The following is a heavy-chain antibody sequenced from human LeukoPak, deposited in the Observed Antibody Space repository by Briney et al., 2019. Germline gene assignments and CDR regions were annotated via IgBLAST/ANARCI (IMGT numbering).Heavy chain of an antibody. J-gene: IGHJ4*02. CDR1: GFTFDDYA. CDR2: ISWNSGSI. D-gene: IGHD1-26*01. Sequence: GGSLRLSCAASGFTFDDYAMHWVRQAPGKGLEWVSGISWNSGSIGYADSVKGRFTISRDNAKNSLYLQMNSLRAEDTALYYCAMGATRDYWGQGTLVTVSS. V-gene: IGHV3-9*01. CDR3: AMGATRDY.